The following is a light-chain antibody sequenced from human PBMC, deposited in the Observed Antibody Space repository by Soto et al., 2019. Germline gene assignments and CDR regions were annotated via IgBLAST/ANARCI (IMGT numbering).Light chain of an antibody. V-gene: IGKV1-39*01. Sequence: DIQMTQSPSSLSASVGDRVTITCRASQSISSYLNWYQQKPGKAPKVLIYAASSLQSGVPSRFSGFGSGTDFTLSISSLQPEDFATYYCQQSYSGPLTFGGGTKVEIK. CDR3: QQSYSGPLT. CDR1: QSISSY. J-gene: IGKJ4*01. CDR2: AAS.